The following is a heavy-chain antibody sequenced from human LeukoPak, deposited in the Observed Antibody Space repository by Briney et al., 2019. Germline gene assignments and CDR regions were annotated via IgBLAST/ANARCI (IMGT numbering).Heavy chain of an antibody. CDR2: ISSSSSYI. D-gene: IGHD3-10*01. V-gene: IGHV3-21*01. CDR3: ARPYYYSSGSLPY. CDR1: GFNFSSYS. Sequence: PGGSLRLSCAASGFNFSSYSMNWVRQAPGKGLEWVSSISSSSSYIYYADSLKGRFTISRDNAKNSLYLQMNSLRAEDTAVYYCARPYYYSSGSLPYWGQGTLVTVSS. J-gene: IGHJ4*02.